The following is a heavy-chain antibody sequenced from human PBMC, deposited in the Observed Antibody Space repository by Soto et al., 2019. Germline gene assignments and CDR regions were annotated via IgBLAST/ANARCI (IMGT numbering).Heavy chain of an antibody. J-gene: IGHJ3*02. CDR1: GFTLSGDA. Sequence: EVQVVESGGGLVQPGGSLRLSCSASGFTLSGDAVHWVRQAPGKGLEYVSGISGDGDNTYYADSVKGRFTISRDRSKNSLFVQMSSLRPEDTAVYYCVVRGSAFDIWGQGTVVIVSS. D-gene: IGHD3-10*01. V-gene: IGHV3-64D*08. CDR3: VVRGSAFDI. CDR2: ISGDGDNT.